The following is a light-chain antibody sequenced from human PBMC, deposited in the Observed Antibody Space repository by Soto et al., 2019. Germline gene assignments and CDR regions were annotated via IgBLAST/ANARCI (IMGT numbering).Light chain of an antibody. CDR3: TSYTRSDTLHVV. J-gene: IGLJ2*01. Sequence: QSALTQPASVYGSPGQSITFSCTGNSSDVGAYDYVSWYQQHPGKAPKLIIFEVSTRPPGVSDRFSGSKSGNTATLTISGLQPEDEAHYYFTSYTRSDTLHVVFGGVTKLTVL. CDR1: SSDVGAYDY. V-gene: IGLV2-14*01. CDR2: EVS.